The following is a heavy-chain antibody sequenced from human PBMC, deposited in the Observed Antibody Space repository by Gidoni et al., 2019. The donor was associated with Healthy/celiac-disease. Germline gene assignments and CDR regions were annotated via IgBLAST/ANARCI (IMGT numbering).Heavy chain of an antibody. CDR1: GFPFRDYY. CDR2: ISSSGSTI. D-gene: IGHD4-17*01. CDR3: ARGDGDKRQNAFDI. V-gene: IGHV3-11*01. J-gene: IGHJ3*02. Sequence: QVQLVESGGGLVKPGGSLRLSCQAAGFPFRDYYMSWIRQAPGTGLEWVSYISSSGSTIYYADSVKGRFTISRDNAKNSLYLQRNSLRAEDTAVYYCARGDGDKRQNAFDIWGQGTMVTVSS.